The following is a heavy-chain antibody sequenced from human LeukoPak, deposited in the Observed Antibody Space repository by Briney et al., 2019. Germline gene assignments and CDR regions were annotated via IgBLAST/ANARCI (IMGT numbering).Heavy chain of an antibody. CDR2: ISWSRDMI. J-gene: IGHJ6*02. V-gene: IGHV3-9*01. Sequence: GGSLRLSCAASGFSFDDYAMHWVRQAPGKGLEWVSGISWSRDMIGYADSVKGRFIISRDNAQNSLYLQMNSLRVEDTASYYCARGITGTRNYYGMDAWGQGTTVIVSS. CDR3: ARGITGTRNYYGMDA. D-gene: IGHD1-14*01. CDR1: GFSFDDYA.